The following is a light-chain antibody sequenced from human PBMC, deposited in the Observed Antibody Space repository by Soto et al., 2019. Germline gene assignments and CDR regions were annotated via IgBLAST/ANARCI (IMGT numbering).Light chain of an antibody. CDR2: GAS. V-gene: IGKV3-20*01. J-gene: IGKJ5*01. CDR3: QQYGSSLIT. Sequence: EIVLTQSPATLSLSPGERATLSCRASQSVSGCLAWYQQKPGQAPRLLIYGASSRATGIPDRFSGSGSETDFTLTISRLEPEDFAVYYCQQYGSSLITFGQGTRLEIK. CDR1: QSVSGC.